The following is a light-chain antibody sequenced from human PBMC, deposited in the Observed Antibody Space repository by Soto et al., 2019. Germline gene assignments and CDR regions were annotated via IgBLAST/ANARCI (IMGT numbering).Light chain of an antibody. J-gene: IGKJ4*01. V-gene: IGKV1-8*01. Sequence: LPMAQSPSSLSASTGDRVTITCRASQGISSYLAWYQQKPGKAPKLLIYAASTLQSGVPSRFSGSGSGTDFTLTISCLQSEDFATYYCQQYYSYPLTFGGGTKVDIK. CDR3: QQYYSYPLT. CDR2: AAS. CDR1: QGISSY.